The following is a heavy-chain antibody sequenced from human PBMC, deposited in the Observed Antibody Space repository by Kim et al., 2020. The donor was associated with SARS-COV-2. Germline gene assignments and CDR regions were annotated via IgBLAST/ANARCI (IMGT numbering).Heavy chain of an antibody. CDR3: ARSVPTETAFDF. CDR2: VNPSGGST. Sequence: ASVKVSCKTSGYTFTTYYMHWVRQAPGQGLEWMGTVNPSGGSTSYAQKFQGRVTMISDTYTTTFYMDLSSLRSEDTAIYYCARSVPTETAFDFWGQGTLVTVSS. D-gene: IGHD4-17*01. CDR1: GYTFTTYY. J-gene: IGHJ4*02. V-gene: IGHV1-46*01.